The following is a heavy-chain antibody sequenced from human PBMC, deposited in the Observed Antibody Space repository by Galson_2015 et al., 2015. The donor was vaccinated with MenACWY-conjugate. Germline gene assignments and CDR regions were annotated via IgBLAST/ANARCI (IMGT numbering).Heavy chain of an antibody. CDR1: GFTFSSYG. V-gene: IGHV3-30*18. CDR3: AKDQGWFGELLGAFDI. D-gene: IGHD3-10*01. Sequence: SLRLSCAASGFTFSSYGMHWVRQAPGKGLEWVAVISYDGSNKYYADSVKGRFTISRDNSKNTLYLQMNSLRAEDTAVYYCAKDQGWFGELLGAFDIWGQGTMVTVSS. J-gene: IGHJ3*02. CDR2: ISYDGSNK.